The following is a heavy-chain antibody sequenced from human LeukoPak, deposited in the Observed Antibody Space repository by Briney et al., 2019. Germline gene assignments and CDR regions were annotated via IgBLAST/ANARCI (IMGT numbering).Heavy chain of an antibody. Sequence: GGSLRLSYAASGFTFSTSWMTWVRQAPGKGLEWVANIKQDGSDKYYMDSVKGRFTIPRDNAKNSLYLQMNSLRAEDTAVYYCAKDSGWFRFDYWGQGTLVTVSS. D-gene: IGHD6-13*01. CDR1: GFTFSTSW. CDR3: AKDSGWFRFDY. J-gene: IGHJ4*02. CDR2: IKQDGSDK. V-gene: IGHV3-7*03.